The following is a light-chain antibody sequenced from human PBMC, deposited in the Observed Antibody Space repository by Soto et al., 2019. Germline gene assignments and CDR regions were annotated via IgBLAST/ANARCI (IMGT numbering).Light chain of an antibody. CDR1: SRDVGGYNY. V-gene: IGLV2-14*01. CDR2: DVS. J-gene: IGLJ2*01. Sequence: QSALTQPASVSGSPGQSITISCTGTSRDVGGYNYVSWYQPHPGKAPKLMIYDVSNRPSGVSNRFSGSKSGNTASLTISGLQAEDEADYYGSSYTSSSTYVVFGGGTKLTVL. CDR3: SSYTSSSTYVV.